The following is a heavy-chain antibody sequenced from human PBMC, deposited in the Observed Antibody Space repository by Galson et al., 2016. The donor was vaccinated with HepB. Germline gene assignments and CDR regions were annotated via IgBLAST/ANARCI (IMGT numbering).Heavy chain of an antibody. CDR2: IYTGGNT. CDR3: ATGGFREWLRY. Sequence: SLRLSCAASDFTVSSNYVSWVRQPPGKGLEWVSLIYTGGNTYYADSVKGRFTASRDNSKNTLYLQMNSLRAEDTAVYYCATGGFREWLRYWGQGTLVTVSS. V-gene: IGHV3-53*01. D-gene: IGHD3-3*01. J-gene: IGHJ4*02. CDR1: DFTVSSNY.